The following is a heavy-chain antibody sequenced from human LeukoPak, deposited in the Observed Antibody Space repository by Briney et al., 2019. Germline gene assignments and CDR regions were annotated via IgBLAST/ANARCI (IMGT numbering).Heavy chain of an antibody. CDR2: IYTAGNT. V-gene: IGHV3-13*04. CDR3: ARTSKVTSAMDI. D-gene: IGHD4-23*01. CDR1: GFTFSTYD. Sequence: PGGSLRLSRAASGFTFSTYDFHWVRQPPGKGLEWVSAIYTAGNTYYPGSVKGRFTISRENGKNSLYLQMNNVRAGDTAVYYCARTSKVTSAMDIWGQGTMVTVSS. J-gene: IGHJ3*02.